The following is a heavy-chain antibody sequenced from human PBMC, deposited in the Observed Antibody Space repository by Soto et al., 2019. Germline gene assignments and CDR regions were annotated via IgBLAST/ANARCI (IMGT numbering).Heavy chain of an antibody. CDR1: GDTFSSYG. V-gene: IGHV1-69*06. Sequence: ASVKVSCKASGDTFSSYGISWVRQAPGQGLEWMGGIIPLFGKTNYAQKFQGRVTITADKSTNTAYMELSSLRSEDTAIYYCARVNYYDSSGYYGYLDFWGQGTLVTVSS. CDR3: ARVNYYDSSGYYGYLDF. CDR2: IIPLFGKT. J-gene: IGHJ4*02. D-gene: IGHD3-22*01.